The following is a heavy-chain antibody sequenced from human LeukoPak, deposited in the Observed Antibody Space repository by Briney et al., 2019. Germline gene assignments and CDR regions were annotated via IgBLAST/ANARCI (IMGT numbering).Heavy chain of an antibody. Sequence: SETLSLTCTVSGGSISGYYWSWIRQPPGKGLEWIGDIYYSGSTNYNPSLKSRVTISVDTSKNQFSLKLSSVTAADTAVYYCARDPGQWHYAFDIWGQGTVVTVSS. CDR2: IYYSGST. CDR3: ARDPGQWHYAFDI. V-gene: IGHV4-59*01. J-gene: IGHJ3*02. D-gene: IGHD6-19*01. CDR1: GGSISGYY.